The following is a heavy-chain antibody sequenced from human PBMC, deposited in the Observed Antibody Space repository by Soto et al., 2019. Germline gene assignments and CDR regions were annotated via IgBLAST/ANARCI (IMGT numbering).Heavy chain of an antibody. CDR3: ARGRARGYDFWSGYLEVPQFDY. D-gene: IGHD3-3*01. Sequence: SETLSLTCAVYGGSFSGYYWGWMRQPPGKGLEWIGEINHSGSTNYNPTLKSRVTISVDTSKNQFSLKLSSVTAADTAVYYCARGRARGYDFWSGYLEVPQFDYWGQGTLVTVSS. V-gene: IGHV4-34*01. CDR2: INHSGST. J-gene: IGHJ4*02. CDR1: GGSFSGYY.